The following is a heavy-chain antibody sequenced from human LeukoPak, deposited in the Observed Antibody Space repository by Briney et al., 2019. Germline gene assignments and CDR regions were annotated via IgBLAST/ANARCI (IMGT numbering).Heavy chain of an antibody. J-gene: IGHJ4*02. Sequence: GGSLRLSCAASGFTFSSYAMHWVRQAPGKGLEWVSAISCGGGSTYYADSVKGRFTISRDNSKNSLYLQMNSLRAEDTAVYYCAKATNLSEYCSAGRCYPLFDCLGQGTLATVSS. CDR2: ISCGGGST. CDR3: AKATNLSEYCSAGRCYPLFDC. D-gene: IGHD2-15*01. CDR1: GFTFSSYA. V-gene: IGHV3-23*01.